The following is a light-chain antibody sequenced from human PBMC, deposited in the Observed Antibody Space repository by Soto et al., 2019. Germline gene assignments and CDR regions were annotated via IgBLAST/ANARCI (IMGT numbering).Light chain of an antibody. J-gene: IGKJ2*01. CDR3: QQYGSSPRT. CDR2: DAS. V-gene: IGKV3-20*01. Sequence: EIVLTQSPGTLSLSPRERATLSCRASQSVSSSYLAWYQQKPGQAPRVLIYDASSRATGVPDRFSGSGSGTDFTLTTIRLDPEDFAVHYCQQYGSSPRTFGQGTKLEIK. CDR1: QSVSSSY.